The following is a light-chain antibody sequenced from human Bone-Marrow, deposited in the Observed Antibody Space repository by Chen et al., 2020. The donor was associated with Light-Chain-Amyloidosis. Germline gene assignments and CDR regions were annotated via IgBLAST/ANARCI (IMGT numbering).Light chain of an antibody. V-gene: IGLV6-57*01. Sequence: FMLTQPHSVSESPGKTVIISCTRSSGSIVTNYVQWYQQRPGSSPTTVIYEDDQRPSGVPDRFSGSIDRSSNSASLTISGLKTEDEADYCCQSYQGSSQGVFGGGTKLTVL. CDR1: SGSIVTNY. CDR3: QSYQGSSQGV. CDR2: EDD. J-gene: IGLJ3*02.